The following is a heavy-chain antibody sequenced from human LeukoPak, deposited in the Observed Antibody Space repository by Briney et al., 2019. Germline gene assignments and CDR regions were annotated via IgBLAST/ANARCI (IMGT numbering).Heavy chain of an antibody. Sequence: SQTLSLTCAISGDSVSSNSDDWNWIRQSPSRGLEWLGRTYYRSKWYNDYAVSVKSRITINPDRSKNQFSLQLNSVSPEDTAVYYCAREVGDAFDIWGQGTMVTVSS. V-gene: IGHV6-1*01. CDR2: TYYRSKWYN. CDR1: GDSVSSNSDD. J-gene: IGHJ3*02. D-gene: IGHD1-26*01. CDR3: AREVGDAFDI.